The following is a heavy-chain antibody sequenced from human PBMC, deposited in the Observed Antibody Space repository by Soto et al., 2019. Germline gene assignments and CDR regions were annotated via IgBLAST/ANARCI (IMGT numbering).Heavy chain of an antibody. Sequence: QVQLVQSGAEVKKPGSSVKVCCKTSRGSLSINAISWVRQASGQGFEWMGGISPIFGATKYIDKFQGRLTITADESTSTVYMELGSLTSEDTAVYFCTRDHSNYDVLTVWGHGTQVTVYS. CDR3: TRDHSNYDVLTV. CDR2: ISPIFGAT. J-gene: IGHJ4*01. D-gene: IGHD3-9*01. V-gene: IGHV1-69*01. CDR1: RGSLSINA.